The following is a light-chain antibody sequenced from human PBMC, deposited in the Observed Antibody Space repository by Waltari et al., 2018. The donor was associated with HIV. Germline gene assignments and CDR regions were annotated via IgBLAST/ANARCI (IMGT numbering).Light chain of an antibody. Sequence: EIVLTQSPATLSLSPGERATLSCRASQSISNYLARYQQKPGQAPRLLIYDASNRATGIPARFSGSGSGTNFTLAISSLEAEDSAIYYCQQRSNWPPWTFGQGTKVEIK. CDR3: QQRSNWPPWT. CDR1: QSISNY. V-gene: IGKV3-11*01. J-gene: IGKJ1*01. CDR2: DAS.